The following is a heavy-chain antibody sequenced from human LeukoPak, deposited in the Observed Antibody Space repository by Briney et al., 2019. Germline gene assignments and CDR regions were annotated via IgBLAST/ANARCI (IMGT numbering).Heavy chain of an antibody. Sequence: ASVKVSCKASGYTFTSYGISWVRQAPGQGLEWMGWISAYNGNTNYAQKLQGRVTMTTDTSTSTAYMELRSLRSDDTAVYYCARDACNSPSCSIAGLDPWGQGTRVTVSS. D-gene: IGHD2-2*01. J-gene: IGHJ5*02. CDR2: ISAYNGNT. CDR1: GYTFTSYG. V-gene: IGHV1-18*01. CDR3: ARDACNSPSCSIAGLDP.